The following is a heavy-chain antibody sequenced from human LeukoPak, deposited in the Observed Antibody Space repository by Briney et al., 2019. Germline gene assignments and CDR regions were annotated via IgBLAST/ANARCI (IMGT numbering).Heavy chain of an antibody. J-gene: IGHJ5*02. CDR3: ARLVATMVRGVERWFDP. Sequence: SETLSLTCTVSGGSISSGSYYWSWIRQPAGKGLEWIGRIYTSGSTNYNPSLKSRVTISVDTSKNQFSLKLSSVTAADTAVYYCARLVATMVRGVERWFDPWGQGTLVTVSS. D-gene: IGHD3-10*01. V-gene: IGHV4-61*02. CDR1: GGSISSGSYY. CDR2: IYTSGST.